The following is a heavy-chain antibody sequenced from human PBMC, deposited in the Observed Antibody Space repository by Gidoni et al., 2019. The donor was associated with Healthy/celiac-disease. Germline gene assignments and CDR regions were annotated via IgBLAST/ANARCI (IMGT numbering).Heavy chain of an antibody. CDR3: ARSSGRPEMDNWFDP. Sequence: EVQLLASWGGLVKPGGSLTLSCAASGFTFSSSSMNWVRQATGKGLEWGTYISSSSSYIYYADSVKGRFTISRDNAKNSLYLQMNSLRAEDTAVYYCARSSGRPEMDNWFDPWGQGTLVTVSS. J-gene: IGHJ5*02. CDR2: ISSSSSYI. V-gene: IGHV3-21*06. D-gene: IGHD6-25*01. CDR1: GFTFSSSS.